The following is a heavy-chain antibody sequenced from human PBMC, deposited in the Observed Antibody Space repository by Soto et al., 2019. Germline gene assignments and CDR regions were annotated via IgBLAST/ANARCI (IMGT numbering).Heavy chain of an antibody. CDR1: GYSFTSYW. Sequence: GESLKISCKGSGYSFTSYWIGWVRQMPGKGLEWMGIIYPGDSDTRYSPSFQGQVTISADKSISTAYLQWSSLKASDTAMYYCARQVHYGSGGVALDPWGQGTLVTVSS. J-gene: IGHJ5*02. V-gene: IGHV5-51*01. CDR2: IYPGDSDT. D-gene: IGHD3-10*01. CDR3: ARQVHYGSGGVALDP.